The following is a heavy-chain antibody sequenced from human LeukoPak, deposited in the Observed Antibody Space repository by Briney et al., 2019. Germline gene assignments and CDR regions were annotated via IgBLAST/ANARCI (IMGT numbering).Heavy chain of an antibody. Sequence: SETLSLTCTVSGASIGDYYWSWIRQSPGRGLEWIVYTHHSGATNYNPSLKSRITISVDTSKNQVSLKLSSVTAADTAVYYCARHKGSGTYPLDNWGQGILVTVSS. D-gene: IGHD3-10*01. CDR2: THHSGAT. CDR1: GASIGDYY. V-gene: IGHV4-59*08. CDR3: ARHKGSGTYPLDN. J-gene: IGHJ4*02.